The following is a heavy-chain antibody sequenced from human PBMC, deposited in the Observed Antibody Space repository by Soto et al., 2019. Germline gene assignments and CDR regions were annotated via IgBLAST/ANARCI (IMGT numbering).Heavy chain of an antibody. V-gene: IGHV4-30-4*01. J-gene: IGHJ4*02. CDR1: GGSISSGDYY. CDR3: ARSGVRFLEWSRNFDY. D-gene: IGHD3-3*01. Sequence: PSETLSLTCTVSGGSISSGDYYWSWIRQPPGKGLEWIGYIYYSGSTYYNPSLKSRVTISVDTSKNQFSLKLSSVTAADTAVYYCARSGVRFLEWSRNFDYWGQGTLVTAPQ. CDR2: IYYSGST.